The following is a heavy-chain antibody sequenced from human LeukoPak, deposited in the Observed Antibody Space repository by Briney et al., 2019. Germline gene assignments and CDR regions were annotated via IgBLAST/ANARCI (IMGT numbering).Heavy chain of an antibody. CDR2: ISAYNGNT. D-gene: IGHD4-17*01. CDR1: VYTFTRYG. J-gene: IGHJ6*02. Sequence: ASVNVSFMASVYTFTRYGISWVRQAPGQGLEWMGWISAYNGNTNYAQKLQGRVTMTTDTSTSTAYMELRSLRSDDTAVYYCATTVTTGDGMDVWGQGTTVTVSS. CDR3: ATTVTTGDGMDV. V-gene: IGHV1-18*01.